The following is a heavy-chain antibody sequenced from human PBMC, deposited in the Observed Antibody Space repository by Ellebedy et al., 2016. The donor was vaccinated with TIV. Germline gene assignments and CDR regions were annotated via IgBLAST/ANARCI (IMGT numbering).Heavy chain of an antibody. Sequence: GESLKISCSASGFTFSSYAMHWVRQAPGKGLEYISAIVSNGDSTYYANSVQGRFIISRDNSKNTLYLQMSSLRLEDTAVYYCVKAWGDWGQGTLVTVSS. CDR3: VKAWGD. V-gene: IGHV3-64D*06. CDR1: GFTFSSYA. D-gene: IGHD3-16*01. CDR2: IVSNGDST. J-gene: IGHJ4*02.